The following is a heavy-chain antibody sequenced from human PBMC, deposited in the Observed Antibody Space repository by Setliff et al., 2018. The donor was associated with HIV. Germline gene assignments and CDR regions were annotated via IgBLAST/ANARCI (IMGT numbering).Heavy chain of an antibody. D-gene: IGHD2-2*01. J-gene: IGHJ6*02. CDR2: IIPIFGTA. V-gene: IGHV1-69*13. Sequence: VASVKVSCKASGGTFSSYSISWVRQAPGQGLEWMGGIIPIFGTANYAQKFQGRVTITADESTSTAYMELGSLISEDTAVYYCARDGCSSTSCYGVYYYYGMDVWGQGTTVTVSS. CDR3: ARDGCSSTSCYGVYYYYGMDV. CDR1: GGTFSSYS.